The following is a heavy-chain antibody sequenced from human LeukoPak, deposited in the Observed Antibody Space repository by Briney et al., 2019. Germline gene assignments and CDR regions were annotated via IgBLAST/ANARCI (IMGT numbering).Heavy chain of an antibody. J-gene: IGHJ4*02. D-gene: IGHD5-12*01. CDR2: ISIISSTI. CDR1: GFTFSSYH. V-gene: IGHV3-48*01. Sequence: GGSLRLSCAASGFTFSSYHMNWVRQAPGKWLEWVSYISIISSTIYYADSVKGRFTISRDDAKNSVYLQMNSLRAEDTAVYYCARTYERDLDSWGQGTLVTVSS. CDR3: ARTYERDLDS.